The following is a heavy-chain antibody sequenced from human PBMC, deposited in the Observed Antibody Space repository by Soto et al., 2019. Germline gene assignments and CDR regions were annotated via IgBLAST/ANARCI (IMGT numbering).Heavy chain of an antibody. CDR2: ISYDGSNK. D-gene: IGHD2-2*01. J-gene: IGHJ4*02. CDR1: GVRFSSKE. Sequence: ESALSGSRVSLGVRFSSKENHWVRQAPGKGLDRVEVISYDGSNKYYADSVKGRFTISRDNSKNTLYLQMNSLRAEETAVYYCAKDTVVPAAVFDYGGQGTLVTVSS. V-gene: IGHV3-30*18. CDR3: AKDTVVPAAVFDY.